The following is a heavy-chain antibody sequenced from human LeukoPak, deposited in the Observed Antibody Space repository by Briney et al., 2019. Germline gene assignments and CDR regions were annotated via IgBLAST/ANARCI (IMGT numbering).Heavy chain of an antibody. CDR3: ARSEGKWCSGDY. J-gene: IGHJ4*02. Sequence: GASVKVSCKASGYTFTGYYIHWVRQAPGQGLEWMGWINPHSGGTNYAQKFQGRVTMTRDTSISTAYMELSRLRSDDTAVYYCARSEGKWCSGDYWGQGTLVTVSS. V-gene: IGHV1-2*02. CDR1: GYTFTGYY. D-gene: IGHD2-15*01. CDR2: INPHSGGT.